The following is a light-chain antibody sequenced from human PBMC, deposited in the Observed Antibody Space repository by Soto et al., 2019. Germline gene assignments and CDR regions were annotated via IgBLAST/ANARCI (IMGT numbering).Light chain of an antibody. CDR3: QQYNSYSRT. CDR1: QSISSW. CDR2: KAS. Sequence: DIQMTQSPSTLSASVGNSVTITCRASQSISSWLAWYQQKPGKAPKLLIYKASSLESGVPSRFSGSRYGTEFTLTISSLQTDDFATYYCQQYNSYSRTFGQGTKVDIK. J-gene: IGKJ1*01. V-gene: IGKV1-5*03.